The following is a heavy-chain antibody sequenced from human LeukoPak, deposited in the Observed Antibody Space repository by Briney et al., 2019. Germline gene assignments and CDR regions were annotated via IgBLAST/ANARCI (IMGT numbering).Heavy chain of an antibody. V-gene: IGHV3-30*18. J-gene: IGHJ4*02. D-gene: IGHD2-21*02. CDR3: AKDWAPYCGGDCYFNY. CDR1: GFIFNNYG. Sequence: GGSLRLSCAASGFIFNNYGMHWVCQAPGKGLEWVAVISYDGSNKNYADSVKGRFTISRDSSKNTVYLQMNSLRVEDTAVYYCAKDWAPYCGGDCYFNYWGQGTLVTVSS. CDR2: ISYDGSNK.